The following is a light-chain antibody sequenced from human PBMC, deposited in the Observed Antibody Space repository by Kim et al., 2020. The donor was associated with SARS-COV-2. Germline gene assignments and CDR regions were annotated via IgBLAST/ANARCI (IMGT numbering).Light chain of an antibody. CDR3: QSYDSSLSGVV. V-gene: IGLV1-40*01. CDR2: GNS. J-gene: IGLJ2*01. CDR1: SSNIGDGYD. Sequence: RVTISSAGSSSNIGDGYDVHWYQQLPGTAPKLLIYGNSNRPSGVPDRFSGSKSGTSASLAITGLQAEDEADYYCQSYDSSLSGVVFGGGTQLTVL.